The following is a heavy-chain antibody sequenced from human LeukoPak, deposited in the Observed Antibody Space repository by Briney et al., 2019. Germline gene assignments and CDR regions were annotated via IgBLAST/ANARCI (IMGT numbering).Heavy chain of an antibody. Sequence: PGGSLRLSCAASGFTFSSYAMHWVRQAPGKGLEWVAVISYDGSNKYYADSVKGRFTVSRDNAKNSLYLQMNSLRAEDTAVYYCARDRGYSSSGTDYWGQGTLVTVSS. CDR1: GFTFSSYA. J-gene: IGHJ4*02. D-gene: IGHD6-13*01. CDR3: ARDRGYSSSGTDY. V-gene: IGHV3-30*04. CDR2: ISYDGSNK.